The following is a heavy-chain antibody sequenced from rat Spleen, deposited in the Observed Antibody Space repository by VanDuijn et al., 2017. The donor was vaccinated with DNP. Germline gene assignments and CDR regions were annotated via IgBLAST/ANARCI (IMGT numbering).Heavy chain of an antibody. V-gene: IGHV5-31*01. J-gene: IGHJ3*01. CDR2: IHNTGGTT. Sequence: EVQLVESGGGLVQPGRSLKLSCVASGFTFNNYWMTWIRQAPGKGLEWVASIHNTGGTTYYRDSVKGRFTISRDNARSTLYLQIDSLRSEDTATYYCATGATEGFPYWGQGTLVSVSS. D-gene: IGHD1-11*01. CDR1: GFTFNNYW. CDR3: ATGATEGFPY.